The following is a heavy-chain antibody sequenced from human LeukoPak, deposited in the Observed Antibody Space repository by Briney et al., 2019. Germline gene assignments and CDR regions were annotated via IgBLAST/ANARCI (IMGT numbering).Heavy chain of an antibody. Sequence: SVKVSCKASGGTFSSYAIGWVRQAPGQGLEWMGGIIPIFGTANYAQKFQGRVTITADKSTSTAYMELSSLRSEDTAVYYCARERSDYADYDAFDIWGQGTMVTVSS. V-gene: IGHV1-69*06. J-gene: IGHJ3*02. CDR3: ARERSDYADYDAFDI. CDR2: IIPIFGTA. CDR1: GGTFSSYA. D-gene: IGHD4-17*01.